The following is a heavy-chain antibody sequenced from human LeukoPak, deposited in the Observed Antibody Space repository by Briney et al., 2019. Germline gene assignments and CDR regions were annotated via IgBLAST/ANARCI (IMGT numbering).Heavy chain of an antibody. V-gene: IGHV3-21*01. J-gene: IGHJ6*02. Sequence: PGGSLRLSCAASGFTFSSYSMNWVRQAPGKGLEWVSSISSSSSYIYYADSVKGRFTISRDNSKNTLYLQMNSLRAEDTAVYHCVRPKHSSTSWLHYGMDVWGQGTTVTVSS. CDR3: VRPKHSSTSWLHYGMDV. CDR1: GFTFSSYS. D-gene: IGHD2-2*01. CDR2: ISSSSSYI.